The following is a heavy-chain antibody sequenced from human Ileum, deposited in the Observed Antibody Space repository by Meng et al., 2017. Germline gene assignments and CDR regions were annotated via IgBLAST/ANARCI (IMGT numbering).Heavy chain of an antibody. V-gene: IGHV3-73*02. CDR1: GFSFSDSS. J-gene: IGHJ5*02. Sequence: GQLVDAGGGLVQPGGSLKLSCAASGFSFSDSSMHWVRQASGKGLEWVGHIRSKANNYATAYAASVKGRFTISRDESKNTAYLQMSSLRVEDTAMYYCVREPDHRSWLDPWGQGTLVTVSS. D-gene: IGHD1-14*01. CDR2: IRSKANNYAT. CDR3: VREPDHRSWLDP.